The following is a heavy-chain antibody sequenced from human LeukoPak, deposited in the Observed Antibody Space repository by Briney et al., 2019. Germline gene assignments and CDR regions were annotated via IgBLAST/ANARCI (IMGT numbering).Heavy chain of an antibody. CDR2: ISSSSSTI. V-gene: IGHV3-48*04. D-gene: IGHD6-13*01. J-gene: IGHJ6*02. Sequence: GGSLRLSCAASGFTFSSYSMNWVRQAPGKGLEWVSYISSSSSTIYYADSVKGRFTISRDNAKNSLYPQMNSLRAEDTAVYYCARGGGIAAVQSYYYYGMDVWGQGTTVTVSS. CDR1: GFTFSSYS. CDR3: ARGGGIAAVQSYYYYGMDV.